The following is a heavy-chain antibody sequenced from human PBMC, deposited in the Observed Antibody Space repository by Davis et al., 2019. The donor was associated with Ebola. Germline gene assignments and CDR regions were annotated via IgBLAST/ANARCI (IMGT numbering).Heavy chain of an antibody. CDR2: MNPNSGNT. Sequence: AASVKVSCKASGYTFTSYDINWVRQATGQGLEWMGWMNPNSGNTGYAQKFQGRVTMTRNTSISTAYMELSSLRSEDTAVYYCAIGSGDYFLVNWFDPWGQGTLVTVSS. D-gene: IGHD2-21*02. CDR1: GYTFTSYD. V-gene: IGHV1-8*01. J-gene: IGHJ5*02. CDR3: AIGSGDYFLVNWFDP.